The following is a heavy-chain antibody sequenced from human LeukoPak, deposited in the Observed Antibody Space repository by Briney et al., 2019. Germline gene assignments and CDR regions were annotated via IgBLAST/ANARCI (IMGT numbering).Heavy chain of an antibody. CDR3: ARIGVVVVAATSYYYYYYMDV. CDR2: IYYSGCT. V-gene: IGHV4-59*01. Sequence: SETLSLTCAASGGSISSYYRSWIRQPPGKGLEWIGYIYYSGCTNYNPSLKSRVTISVDTSKNQFSLKLSSVTAADTAVYYCARIGVVVVAATSYYYYYYMDVWGKGTTVTVSS. CDR1: GGSISSYY. D-gene: IGHD2-15*01. J-gene: IGHJ6*03.